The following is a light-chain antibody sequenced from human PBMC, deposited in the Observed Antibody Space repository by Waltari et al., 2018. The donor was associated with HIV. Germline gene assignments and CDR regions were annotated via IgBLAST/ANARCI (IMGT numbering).Light chain of an antibody. V-gene: IGKV3-11*01. J-gene: IGKJ4*01. CDR1: QSVGNQ. CDR2: DAS. Sequence: LVLTQSPATLSLSPGERAYLSCRASQSVGNQLSWYQQKPGQAPRLLINDASNRAPGIPGRFSATGSGTDFTLTINSLESEDFAIYYCQQHTSWPLTFGGGTKVEIK. CDR3: QQHTSWPLT.